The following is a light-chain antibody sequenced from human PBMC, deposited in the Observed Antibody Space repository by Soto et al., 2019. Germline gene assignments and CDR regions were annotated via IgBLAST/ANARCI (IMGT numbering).Light chain of an antibody. CDR1: SSDVGGYNY. CDR2: EVS. Sequence: QSALTQPPSASGSPGQSVTISCTGTSSDVGGYNYVSWYQQHPGKAPKLMISEVSKRPSGVPDRFSGSKSGNTASLTVSGLQAEYEADYYCSSYAGSKNYVVFGGGTKLTVL. V-gene: IGLV2-8*01. CDR3: SSYAGSKNYVV. J-gene: IGLJ2*01.